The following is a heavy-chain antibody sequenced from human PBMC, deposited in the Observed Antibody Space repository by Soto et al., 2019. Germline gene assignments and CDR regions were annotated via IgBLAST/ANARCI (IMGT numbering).Heavy chain of an antibody. CDR2: ISYSGTT. D-gene: IGHD2-2*01. V-gene: IGHV4-39*01. CDR1: GGSIHNNYYY. CDR3: AGQKLDAPAFFDN. J-gene: IGHJ4*02. Sequence: SETLSLTCTVSGGSIHNNYYYWGWVRQPPGKGLEWIASISYSGTTYYNPSLRSRVSKSIDTSTNQFSLNLTSVTAEDTAVYYWAGQKLDAPAFFDNWGQGTLVTVSS.